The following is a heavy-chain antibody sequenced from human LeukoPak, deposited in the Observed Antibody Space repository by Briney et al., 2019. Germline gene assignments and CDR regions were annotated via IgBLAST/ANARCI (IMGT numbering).Heavy chain of an antibody. CDR3: ARGRSEVPAVTYNWFDP. J-gene: IGHJ5*02. CDR2: ITPIFGST. Sequence: ASVKVSCKASGGTFNSNAFHWVRQPPGQGLEWMGGITPIFGSTKYAQKFQGRVTVTTDESTSTAYMELSDLRSDDTAVYYCARGRSEVPAVTYNWFDPWGQGTLVTVSS. CDR1: GGTFNSNA. D-gene: IGHD6-13*01. V-gene: IGHV1-69*05.